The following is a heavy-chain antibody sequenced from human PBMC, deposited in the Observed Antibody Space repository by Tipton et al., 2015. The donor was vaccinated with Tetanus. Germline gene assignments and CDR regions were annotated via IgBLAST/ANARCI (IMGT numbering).Heavy chain of an antibody. D-gene: IGHD3/OR15-3a*01. CDR3: ARGRGLGPHEYFEH. Sequence: QLVQSGAEVKKPGASVKVSCKASGYTFTHYGVNWVRQAPGQGLEWMGWISPFNENVSYAEKFQGRFTMTTDRSTATVYMDLRSLGSGDTAVYYCARGRGLGPHEYFEHWGQGTLVTVSS. J-gene: IGHJ5*02. V-gene: IGHV1-18*01. CDR2: ISPFNENV. CDR1: GYTFTHYG.